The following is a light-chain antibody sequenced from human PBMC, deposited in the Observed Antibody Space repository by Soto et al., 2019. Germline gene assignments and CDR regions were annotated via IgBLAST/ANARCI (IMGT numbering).Light chain of an antibody. CDR3: QQRHMWPIT. CDR1: QSISSN. CDR2: DAS. J-gene: IGKJ5*01. Sequence: EVVLTQSPVTLSFSPCQIATLSCRASQSISSNLAWYQQKPGQAPRLLISDASNRATGIPPRFSGSGSGTDFTLTISSLEPEDSAVYYCQQRHMWPITFGQGTRLEIK. V-gene: IGKV3-11*01.